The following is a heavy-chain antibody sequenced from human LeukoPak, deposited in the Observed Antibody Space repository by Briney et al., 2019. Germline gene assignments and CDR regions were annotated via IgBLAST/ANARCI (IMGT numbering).Heavy chain of an antibody. CDR2: IYYSGNT. CDR3: ARQRGIRYCSGGSCSRDYYYMDV. D-gene: IGHD2-15*01. Sequence: PSETLSLTCTVSGGSISSTNYYWGWIRQPPGKGLEWIGSIYYSGNTYYNPSLKSRVTISVDTSKNQFSLKLRSVTAADTAVYYCARQRGIRYCSGGSCSRDYYYMDVWGKGTTVTVSS. V-gene: IGHV4-39*01. CDR1: GGSISSTNYY. J-gene: IGHJ6*03.